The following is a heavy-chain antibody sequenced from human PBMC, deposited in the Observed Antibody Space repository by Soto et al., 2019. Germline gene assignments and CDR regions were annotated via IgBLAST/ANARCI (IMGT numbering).Heavy chain of an antibody. J-gene: IGHJ3*02. CDR3: TTDIVPWVGELSPAWAFDI. Sequence: EVQLVESGGGLVKPGGSLRLSCAASGFTFSNAWMSWVRQAPGKGLEWVGRIKSKTDGGTTDYAAPVKGRSTISRDDSKNTLYLHMNSLKTEDTAVYYCTTDIVPWVGELSPAWAFDIWGQGTMVTVSS. V-gene: IGHV3-15*01. D-gene: IGHD3-10*01. CDR1: GFTFSNAW. CDR2: IKSKTDGGTT.